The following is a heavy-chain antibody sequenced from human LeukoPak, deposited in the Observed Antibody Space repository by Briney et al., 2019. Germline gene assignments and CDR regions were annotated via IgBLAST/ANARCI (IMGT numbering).Heavy chain of an antibody. Sequence: GGSLRLSCAASGFCLGRDGMSWVRQAPGKGLEWVAVIGDSGETTIYRDSVKGRLTISRDNSKNTLFLQMSGLRVEDTAVYYCAKGAAVGGTRHFDHWGQGNLVTVSS. CDR2: IGDSGETT. D-gene: IGHD1-26*01. CDR1: GFCLGRDG. CDR3: AKGAAVGGTRHFDH. V-gene: IGHV3-23*01. J-gene: IGHJ5*02.